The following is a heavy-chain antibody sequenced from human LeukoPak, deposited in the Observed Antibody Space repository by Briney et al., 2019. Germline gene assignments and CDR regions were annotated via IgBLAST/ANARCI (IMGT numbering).Heavy chain of an antibody. V-gene: IGHV4-59*08. CDR2: IYYSGST. J-gene: IGHJ4*02. CDR3: ARHLQLWLRSPFDY. Sequence: PSETLSLTCTVSGGSISSYYWSWIRQPPGKGLEWIGYIYYSGSTYYNPSLKSRVTISVDTSKNQFSLKLSSVTAAGTAVYYCARHLQLWLRSPFDYWGQGTLVTVSS. CDR1: GGSISSYY. D-gene: IGHD5-18*01.